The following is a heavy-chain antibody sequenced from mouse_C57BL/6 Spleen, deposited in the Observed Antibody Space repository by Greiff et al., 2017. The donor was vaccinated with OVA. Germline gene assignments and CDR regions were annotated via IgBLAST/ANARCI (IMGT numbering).Heavy chain of an antibody. D-gene: IGHD1-1*01. CDR3: ARSIYYGSSSYYFDY. CDR1: GYTFTSYG. Sequence: VQVVESGAELARPGASVKLSCKASGYTFTSYGISWVKQRTGQGLEWIGEIYPRSGNTYYNEKFKGKATLTADKSSSTAYMELRSLTSEDSAVYFCARSIYYGSSSYYFDYWGQGTTLTVSS. J-gene: IGHJ2*01. V-gene: IGHV1-81*01. CDR2: IYPRSGNT.